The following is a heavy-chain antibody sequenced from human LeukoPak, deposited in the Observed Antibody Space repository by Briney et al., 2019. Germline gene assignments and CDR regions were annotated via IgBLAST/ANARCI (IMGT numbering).Heavy chain of an antibody. D-gene: IGHD3-16*02. Sequence: ASVKVSCKASGGTFSSYAISWVRQAPGQGLEWRGRIIPILVIANYAQKCQGRVTITADKSTSTAYMELSSLRSEDPAVYYCASPGSGGSYRYYFDYWGQGTLVTVSS. V-gene: IGHV1-69*04. CDR2: IIPILVIA. CDR1: GGTFSSYA. J-gene: IGHJ4*02. CDR3: ASPGSGGSYRYYFDY.